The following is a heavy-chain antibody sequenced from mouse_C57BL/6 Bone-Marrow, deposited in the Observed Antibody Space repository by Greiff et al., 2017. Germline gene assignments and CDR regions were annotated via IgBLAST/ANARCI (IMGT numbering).Heavy chain of an antibody. D-gene: IGHD1-1*01. CDR1: GYSFTGYY. CDR2: INPSTGGT. CDR3: GRDYGKEYFEV. V-gene: IGHV1-42*01. J-gene: IGHJ1*03. Sequence: VQLQQSGPELVKPGASVKISCTASGYSFTGYYMNWVKQSPEKSLEWIGEINPSTGGTTYNQKFKAKATLTVDKSSSTAYMQLKSLTSEDSAVYYCGRDYGKEYFEVWGTGTTVAVST.